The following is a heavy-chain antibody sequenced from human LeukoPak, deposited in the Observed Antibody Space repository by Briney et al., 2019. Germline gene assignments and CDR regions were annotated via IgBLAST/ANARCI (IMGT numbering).Heavy chain of an antibody. CDR3: ARGSGPYGLGAFDV. J-gene: IGHJ3*01. CDR2: ISSNGGST. CDR1: GFTFSSYV. Sequence: GGSLGLSCAASGFTFSSYVMHWVRQAPGKGLEYVSAISSNGGSTYYADSVKGRFTISRDNSKNTLYLQMGSLRAEDMAVYYCARGSGPYGLGAFDVWGQGTMVTVSS. D-gene: IGHD4-17*01. V-gene: IGHV3-64*02.